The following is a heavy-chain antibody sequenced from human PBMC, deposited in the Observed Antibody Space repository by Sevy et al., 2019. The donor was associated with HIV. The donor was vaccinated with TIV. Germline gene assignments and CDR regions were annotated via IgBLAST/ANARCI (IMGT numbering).Heavy chain of an antibody. Sequence: SETLSLTCAVSSYSVGSDNYWGWIRQSPGKGLKWIGIIYRSGTTYYNPSLKSRVTISVDTSKNQFSLKLSSVTASDTAVYFCARALGMATFGQIRFDSWGQGTLVTVSS. CDR1: SYSVGSDNY. CDR2: IYRSGTT. J-gene: IGHJ5*01. CDR3: ARALGMATFGQIRFDS. V-gene: IGHV4-38-2*01. D-gene: IGHD5-12*01.